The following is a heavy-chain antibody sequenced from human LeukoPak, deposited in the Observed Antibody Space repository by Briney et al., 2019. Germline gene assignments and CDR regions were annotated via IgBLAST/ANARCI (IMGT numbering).Heavy chain of an antibody. Sequence: SETPSLTCTVSGYSISSGYYWDWIRQPPGKGLEWIGSIYHSGSTYYNSSLKSRVTISIDTSKNQFSLKLTSVTAADTAMYYCAREPTLTYYYYMDVWGKGTTVIVSS. D-gene: IGHD4-17*01. J-gene: IGHJ6*03. CDR1: GYSISSGYY. V-gene: IGHV4-38-2*02. CDR2: IYHSGST. CDR3: AREPTLTYYYYMDV.